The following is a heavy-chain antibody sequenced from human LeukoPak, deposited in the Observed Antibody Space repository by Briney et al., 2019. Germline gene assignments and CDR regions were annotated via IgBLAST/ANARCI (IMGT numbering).Heavy chain of an antibody. J-gene: IGHJ3*02. CDR2: INHSGST. CDR3: ARGKGYSSGWYVADAFDI. D-gene: IGHD6-19*01. CDR1: GGSFSGYY. Sequence: PSETLSLTCAVYGGSFSGYYWSWIRQPPGKGLEWIGEINHSGSTNYNPSLKSRVTISVDTSKNQFSLKLSSVTAADTAVYYCARGKGYSSGWYVADAFDIWGQGTTVTVSS. V-gene: IGHV4-34*01.